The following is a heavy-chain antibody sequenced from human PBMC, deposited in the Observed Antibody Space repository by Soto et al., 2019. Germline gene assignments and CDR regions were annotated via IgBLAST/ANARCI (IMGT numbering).Heavy chain of an antibody. CDR1: GFTFSSYS. Sequence: EVQLVESGGGLVQPGGSLRLSCVASGFTFSSYSMNWVRQAPGKGLEWVSYISSSSSTIYYADSVKGRFTISRDNAKKTRYLQKNSLREEDTAVYNCVRESGEGYGPFDYGGQGTRFTASS. J-gene: IGHJ4*02. CDR3: VRESGEGYGPFDY. CDR2: ISSSSSTI. D-gene: IGHD5-18*01. V-gene: IGHV3-48*02.